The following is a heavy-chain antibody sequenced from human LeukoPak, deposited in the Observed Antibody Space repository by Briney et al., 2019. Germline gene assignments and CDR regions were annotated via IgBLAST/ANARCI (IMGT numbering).Heavy chain of an antibody. CDR3: ARDMLGDRDC. D-gene: IGHD3-10*02. J-gene: IGHJ4*02. V-gene: IGHV3-33*01. CDR1: GFTFSGYG. CDR2: IWYDGSNK. Sequence: PGGSLRLSCAASGFTFSGYGMHWVRQAPGKGLEWVAFIWYDGSNKCYADSVKGRFTISRDNSKNTLYLQMDSLRVEDTAVYYCARDMLGDRDCWGQGTLVTVSA.